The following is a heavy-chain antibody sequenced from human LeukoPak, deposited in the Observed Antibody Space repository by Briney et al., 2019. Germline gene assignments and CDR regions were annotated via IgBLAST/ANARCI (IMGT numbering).Heavy chain of an antibody. V-gene: IGHV3-72*01. Sequence: GGSLRLSCAASGFTFSDHYMNWVRQAPGKGLEWVSRSRNKARSYATEYAPSVKGGFTISRDDSKNSLSLLMNSLKTEDTAVYYCVRDSYESSSYWPDYWGQGTLVTVSS. CDR1: GFTFSDHY. CDR2: SRNKARSYAT. CDR3: VRDSYESSSYWPDY. J-gene: IGHJ4*02. D-gene: IGHD3-22*01.